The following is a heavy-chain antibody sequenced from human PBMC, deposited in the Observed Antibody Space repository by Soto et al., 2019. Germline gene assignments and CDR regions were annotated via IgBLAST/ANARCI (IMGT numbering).Heavy chain of an antibody. Sequence: NPGGSLRLSCAASGFTFSSYSMNWVRQAPGKGLEWVSSISSSSSYIYYADSVKGRFTISRDNAKNSLYLQMNSLRAEDTAVYYCARDRAKTYYDILTGLDAFDIWGQGTMVTVSS. J-gene: IGHJ3*02. CDR1: GFTFSSYS. D-gene: IGHD3-9*01. V-gene: IGHV3-21*01. CDR2: ISSSSSYI. CDR3: ARDRAKTYYDILTGLDAFDI.